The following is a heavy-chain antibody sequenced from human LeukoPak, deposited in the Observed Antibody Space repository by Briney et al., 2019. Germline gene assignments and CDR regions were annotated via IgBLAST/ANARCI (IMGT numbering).Heavy chain of an antibody. Sequence: PSETLSLTCTVSGGSISGYYWSWIRQPPGKGLEWIGHIYYSGSTNYNPSPKSRVTISVDTSKNPFSLKLSSVTAADTAVYYCVSLSYSKAYRHCDCWGQGTLVTVSS. V-gene: IGHV4-59*08. D-gene: IGHD2-21*01. CDR2: IYYSGST. J-gene: IGHJ4*02. CDR1: GGSISGYY. CDR3: VSLSYSKAYRHCDC.